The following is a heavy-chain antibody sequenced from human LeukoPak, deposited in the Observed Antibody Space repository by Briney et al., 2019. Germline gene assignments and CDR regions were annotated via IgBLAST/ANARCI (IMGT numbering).Heavy chain of an antibody. CDR3: AREGHPYGGYDNWFDP. CDR1: GYTFTGYY. V-gene: IGHV1-2*02. J-gene: IGHJ5*02. Sequence: ASVKVSCKASGYTFTGYYMHWVRQAPGQGLEWMGWINPNSGGTNYAQKFQGRVTMTRDTSISTAYMELSRLRSDATAVYYCAREGHPYGGYDNWFDPWGQGTLVAVSS. CDR2: INPNSGGT. D-gene: IGHD5-12*01.